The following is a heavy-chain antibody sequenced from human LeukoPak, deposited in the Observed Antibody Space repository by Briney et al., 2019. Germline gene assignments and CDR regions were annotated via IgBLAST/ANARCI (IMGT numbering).Heavy chain of an antibody. V-gene: IGHV4-59*01. CDR2: IYYSGST. Sequence: SETLSLTCAVSGGSIVHYYWSWIRQPPGKGLEWIGYIYYSGSTYYNPSLKSRVTISIDTSKNQFSLKLHSVTAADTALYYCARGGDIRDGYIFDYWGQGTLVTVSS. J-gene: IGHJ4*02. D-gene: IGHD5-24*01. CDR3: ARGGDIRDGYIFDY. CDR1: GGSIVHYY.